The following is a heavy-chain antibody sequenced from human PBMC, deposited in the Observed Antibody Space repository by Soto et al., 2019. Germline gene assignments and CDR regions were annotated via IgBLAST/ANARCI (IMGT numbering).Heavy chain of an antibody. CDR1: GGTFSSYT. J-gene: IGHJ4*02. Sequence: QVQLVQSGAEVKKPGSSVKVSCKASGGTFSSYTISWVRQAPGQGLEWMGRIIPILGIANYAQKFQGRVTITADKATSTAYMELSSVRSEDTAVYYCASNMQGWPNDYWGQGTLVTVSS. V-gene: IGHV1-69*02. CDR3: ASNMQGWPNDY. CDR2: IIPILGIA. D-gene: IGHD6-19*01.